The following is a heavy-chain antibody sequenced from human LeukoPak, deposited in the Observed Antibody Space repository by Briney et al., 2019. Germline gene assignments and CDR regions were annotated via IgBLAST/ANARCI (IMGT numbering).Heavy chain of an antibody. Sequence: KPSETLSLTCTVSGGSISSSSYYWGWIRQPPGKGLEWIGSIYYSGSTYYNPSLKSRVTISVDTSKNKFSLKLNSVTAADTAVYYCARRVATRSPYYYGMDVWGQGTTVTVSS. V-gene: IGHV4-39*01. CDR3: ARRVATRSPYYYGMDV. CDR2: IYYSGST. CDR1: GGSISSSSYY. J-gene: IGHJ6*02. D-gene: IGHD5-12*01.